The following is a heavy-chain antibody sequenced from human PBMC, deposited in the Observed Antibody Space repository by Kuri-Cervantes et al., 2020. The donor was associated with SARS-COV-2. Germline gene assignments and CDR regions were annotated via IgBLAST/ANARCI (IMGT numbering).Heavy chain of an antibody. CDR2: IYYSGST. V-gene: IGHV4-59*01. J-gene: IGHJ4*02. CDR1: GGSISSYY. CDR3: ARGDYYDSSGYYFRFFDY. D-gene: IGHD3-22*01. Sequence: ESLKISCAVSGGSISSYYWCWILHPPRKELEWSGYIYYSGSTNYHPSLKRRVTISVDTSKHQYSLKLSSVTAADTAVYYCARGDYYDSSGYYFRFFDYWGQGTLVTVSS.